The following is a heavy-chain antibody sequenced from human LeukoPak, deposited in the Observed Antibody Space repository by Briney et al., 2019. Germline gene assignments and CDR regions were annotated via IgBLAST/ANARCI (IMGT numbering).Heavy chain of an antibody. Sequence: PGGSLRLSCAASGFTFSNYALSWVCQAQGKGLEWVSTISGSDIRTYYADSVKGRFTISRDNSKNTLYLQMNSLSAEDTAVYYCASENYYDKSGSNFDFWGQGTLVTVSS. D-gene: IGHD3-22*01. V-gene: IGHV3-23*01. J-gene: IGHJ4*02. CDR1: GFTFSNYA. CDR2: ISGSDIRT. CDR3: ASENYYDKSGSNFDF.